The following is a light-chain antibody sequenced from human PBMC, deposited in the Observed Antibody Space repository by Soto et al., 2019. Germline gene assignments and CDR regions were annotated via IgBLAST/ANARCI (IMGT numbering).Light chain of an antibody. CDR2: DTN. V-gene: IGLV7-46*01. J-gene: IGLJ2*01. Sequence: QAVVTQEPSLTVSPGGTVTLTCGSSTGDVTSGHYPYWFEQKPGQAPKTLIYDTNKKHSWTPARFSGSLLGGKAALTLSGAQPEDEADYYCLLSFSGARGVFGGGTKLTVL. CDR1: TGDVTSGHY. CDR3: LLSFSGARGV.